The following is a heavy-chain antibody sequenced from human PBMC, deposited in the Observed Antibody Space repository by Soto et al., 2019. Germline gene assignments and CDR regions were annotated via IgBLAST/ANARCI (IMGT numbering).Heavy chain of an antibody. Sequence: QVQLQQSGPGLVKPSETLSLTCTVSSGPTSSHNWGWIRQPPGRGLEWIGYVYNTGGTSYNPTLRSSVTIAADTSTKNISLTLSSVTAADPAVYYCVRQGSGPLHGLVDVWGQGTTVSVSS. J-gene: IGHJ6*02. CDR3: VRQGSGPLHGLVDV. CDR1: SGPTSSHN. CDR2: VYNTGGT. V-gene: IGHV4-59*08. D-gene: IGHD3-16*02.